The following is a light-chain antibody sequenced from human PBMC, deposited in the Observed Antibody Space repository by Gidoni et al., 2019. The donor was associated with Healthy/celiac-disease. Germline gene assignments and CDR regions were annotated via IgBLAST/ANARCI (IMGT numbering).Light chain of an antibody. CDR1: SSNIGKNY. CDR3: GTWDSSLSAYV. CDR2: ENN. V-gene: IGLV1-51*02. Sequence: QSVLTQPPSVSAAPGQKVTISCSGSSSNIGKNYVSWYQQLPGTAPKLLIYENNKRPSGIPDRFSGSKSGTSATLGITGLQTGDEADYYCGTWDSSLSAYVFGTETKVTVL. J-gene: IGLJ1*01.